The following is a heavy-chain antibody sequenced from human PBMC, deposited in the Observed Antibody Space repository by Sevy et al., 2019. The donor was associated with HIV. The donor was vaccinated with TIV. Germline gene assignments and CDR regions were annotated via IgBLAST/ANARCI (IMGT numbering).Heavy chain of an antibody. J-gene: IGHJ6*02. V-gene: IGHV3-30-3*01. CDR2: ISYDGSDK. Sequence: GGSLRLSCTASGFAFTNYYAMHWVRQAPGKGLEWVALISYDGSDKFYKDSVKGRFTITRDNFKNTLYLQMNGLTTEDTAVYYCARPRANYVDHYFFYAMDVWGQGTTVTVSS. CDR3: ARPRANYVDHYFFYAMDV. CDR1: GFAFTNYYA. D-gene: IGHD4-17*01.